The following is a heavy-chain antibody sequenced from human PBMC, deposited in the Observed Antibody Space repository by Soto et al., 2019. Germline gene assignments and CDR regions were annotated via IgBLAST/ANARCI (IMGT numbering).Heavy chain of an antibody. CDR2: ISYDGSNK. D-gene: IGHD2-15*01. CDR3: AKDLVRYCSGGSCYSSSYYYGMDV. CDR1: GFTFSSYG. Sequence: GSLRLSCAASGFTFSSYGMHWVRQAPGKGLEWVAVISYDGSNKYYADSVKGRFTISRDNSKNTLYLQMNSLRAEDTAVYYCAKDLVRYCSGGSCYSSSYYYGMDVWGQGTTVTVSS. V-gene: IGHV3-30*18. J-gene: IGHJ6*02.